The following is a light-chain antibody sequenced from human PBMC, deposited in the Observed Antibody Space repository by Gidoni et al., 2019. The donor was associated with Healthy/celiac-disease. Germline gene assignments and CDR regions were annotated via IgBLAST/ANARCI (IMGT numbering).Light chain of an antibody. CDR2: DAS. CDR1: QSVSSY. J-gene: IGKJ3*01. Sequence: ELVLPQSPATLSLSPGERATLSCRARQSVSSYLAWYQQKPGQAPRLLTYDASNRSPGIPARFRGRGSGIDFTLTTSSLEPEDFAVYYFQQRTNWPRSFTFGPGTKVDIK. V-gene: IGKV3-11*01. CDR3: QQRTNWPRSFT.